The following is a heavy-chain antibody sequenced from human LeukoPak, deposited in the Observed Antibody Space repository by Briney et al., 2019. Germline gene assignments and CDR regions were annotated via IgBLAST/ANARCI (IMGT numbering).Heavy chain of an antibody. CDR2: IYHSGIT. D-gene: IGHD4-17*01. CDR3: AREATVTSVDY. CDR1: GSSISSSYF. Sequence: SETLSLTCTVSGSSISSSYFWGWIRQPPGKGLEWIGSIYHSGITYYNQSLKSRVTISVDRSKNQFSLKLSSVTAADTAVYYCAREATVTSVDYWGQGTLVTVSS. J-gene: IGHJ4*02. V-gene: IGHV4-38-2*02.